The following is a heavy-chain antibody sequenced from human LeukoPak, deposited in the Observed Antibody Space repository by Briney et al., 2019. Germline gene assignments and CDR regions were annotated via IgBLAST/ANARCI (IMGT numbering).Heavy chain of an antibody. J-gene: IGHJ4*02. CDR2: IYYSGST. CDR1: GGSISSGDYY. V-gene: IGHV4-30-4*08. Sequence: SETLSLTCTVSGGSISSGDYYWSWIRQPPGKGLEWIGYIYYSGSTYYNPSLKSRVTISVDTSKNQFSLKLSSVTAADTAVYYCARENYDFWSGYGPAHYWGQGTLVTVSS. CDR3: ARENYDFWSGYGPAHY. D-gene: IGHD3-3*01.